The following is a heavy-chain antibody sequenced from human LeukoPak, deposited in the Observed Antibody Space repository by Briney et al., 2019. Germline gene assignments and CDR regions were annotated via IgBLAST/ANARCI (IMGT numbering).Heavy chain of an antibody. CDR1: GFTFSSYW. CDR3: ARVAYGSSWYVDY. V-gene: IGHV3-74*01. J-gene: IGHJ4*02. CDR2: INSDGRST. Sequence: PGGSLRLSCAASGFTFSSYWMHWVRQVPGKGLVWVSRINSDGRSTSYAGSVKGRFTISRDNAKNTLYLQMNSLTAEDTAVYYCARVAYGSSWYVDYWGQGNLVTVSS. D-gene: IGHD6-13*01.